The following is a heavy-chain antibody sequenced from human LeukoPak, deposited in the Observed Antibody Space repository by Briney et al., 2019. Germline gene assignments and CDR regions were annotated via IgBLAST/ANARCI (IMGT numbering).Heavy chain of an antibody. CDR1: GDSISSGDYY. Sequence: PSETLSLTCTVSGDSISSGDYYWSWIRQPAGKGLEWIGRIHTSGSTNYNPSLKSRVTMSVDTSKNQFSLKLSSVTAVDTAVYYCARDRYYYGSGSYPYMDVWGKGTTVTISS. CDR2: IHTSGST. D-gene: IGHD3-10*01. V-gene: IGHV4-61*02. CDR3: ARDRYYYGSGSYPYMDV. J-gene: IGHJ6*03.